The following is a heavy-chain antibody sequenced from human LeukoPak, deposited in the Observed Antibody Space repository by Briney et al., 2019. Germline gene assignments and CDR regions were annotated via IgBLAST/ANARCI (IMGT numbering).Heavy chain of an antibody. D-gene: IGHD6-6*01. CDR1: GFTFSGHW. J-gene: IGHJ4*02. CDR3: ARGGYSTSDY. CDR2: IKQDAGEK. Sequence: GESLRLSCAASGFTFSGHWMSWVRQAPGRGLEWVANIKQDAGEKHYVDSVKGRFTISRDNAKKSLFLQMNSLRAEDTAVYYCARGGYSTSDYWGQGTLVTVSS. V-gene: IGHV3-7*01.